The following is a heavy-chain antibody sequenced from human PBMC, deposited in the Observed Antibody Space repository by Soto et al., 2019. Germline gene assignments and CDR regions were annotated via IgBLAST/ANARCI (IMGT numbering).Heavy chain of an antibody. CDR2: IGIGSSTK. J-gene: IGHJ3*01. Sequence: PGGSLRLSCAASGFTFRNYGMNWVRQAPGKGLEWVSYIGIGSSTKYYADSVKGRFTISRDNAKNSLYLQMNSLRAEDTAVYYCARDQLYYNDISGRPLKAFDVWRQGTMVTVSS. D-gene: IGHD3-22*01. V-gene: IGHV3-48*01. CDR3: ARDQLYYNDISGRPLKAFDV. CDR1: GFTFRNYG.